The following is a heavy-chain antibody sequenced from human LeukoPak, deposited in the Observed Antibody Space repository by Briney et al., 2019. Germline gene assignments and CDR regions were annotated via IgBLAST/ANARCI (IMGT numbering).Heavy chain of an antibody. CDR2: ISGSGGIT. Sequence: GGSLRLSCAASGFTFSAYAISWVRQAPGKGLEWVSAISGSGGITYYADSVKGRFTISRGNSKNTLYLQMNSLRAEDAAVYYCARGQQWLVSYWYFDLWGRGTLVTVSS. V-gene: IGHV3-23*01. CDR3: ARGQQWLVSYWYFDL. J-gene: IGHJ2*01. D-gene: IGHD6-19*01. CDR1: GFTFSAYA.